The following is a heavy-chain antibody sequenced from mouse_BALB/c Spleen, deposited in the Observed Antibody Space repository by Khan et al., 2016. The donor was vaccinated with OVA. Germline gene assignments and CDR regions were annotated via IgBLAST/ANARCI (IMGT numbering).Heavy chain of an antibody. J-gene: IGHJ2*01. CDR3: ARTARIKY. V-gene: IGHV3-2*02. CDR1: GYSITSGYG. CDR2: ISYSGST. D-gene: IGHD1-2*01. Sequence: EVQLQESGPGLVKPSQSLSLTCTVTGYSITSGYGWNWIRQFPGNNLEWMGYISYSGSTTYNPSLKSRISITRDTSKNQFFLQLNSVTTEDTATYYCARTARIKYWGQGTTLTVSS.